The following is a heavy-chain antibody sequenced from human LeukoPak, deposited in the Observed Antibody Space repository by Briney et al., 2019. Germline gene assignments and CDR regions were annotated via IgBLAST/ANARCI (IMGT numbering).Heavy chain of an antibody. D-gene: IGHD6-19*01. V-gene: IGHV3-7*01. CDR2: IKEDGSEK. Sequence: GSLRLSCAASGFTFSNYWMSWVRQAPGKGLEWVANIKEDGSEKYYVESVKGRFTISRDNAKNSLYLQMNSLRAEDTAVYYCARDLRAGKAVSYYWGQGTLVTVSS. CDR1: GFTFSNYW. J-gene: IGHJ4*02. CDR3: ARDLRAGKAVSYY.